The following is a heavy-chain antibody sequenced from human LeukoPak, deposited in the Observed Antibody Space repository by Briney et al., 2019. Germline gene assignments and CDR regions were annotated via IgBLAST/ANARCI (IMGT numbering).Heavy chain of an antibody. CDR1: GGTFSSYA. CDR3: ALAYCGGDCYAAFDY. D-gene: IGHD2-21*01. CDR2: IIPIFGTA. J-gene: IGHJ4*02. V-gene: IGHV1-69*05. Sequence: SVKVSCKASGGTFSSYAISWVRQAPGQGLEWMGGIIPIFGTANYAQKFQGRVTITTDESTSTAYMEMSSLRSEDTAVYYCALAYCGGDCYAAFDYWGQGTLVTVSS.